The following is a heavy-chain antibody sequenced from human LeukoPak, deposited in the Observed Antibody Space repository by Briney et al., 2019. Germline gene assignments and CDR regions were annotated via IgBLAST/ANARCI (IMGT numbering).Heavy chain of an antibody. V-gene: IGHV3-9*01. CDR1: GFTFDDYA. CDR2: ISWNSGSI. J-gene: IGHJ4*02. D-gene: IGHD2-15*01. Sequence: GRSLRLSCAASGFTFDDYAMHWVRQAPGKGLEWVSGISWNSGSIGYADSVKGRFTIYRDNAKNSLYLQMNSLRAEDTALYYCAKDRVYCSGGSCYSLFDYWGQGTLVTVSS. CDR3: AKDRVYCSGGSCYSLFDY.